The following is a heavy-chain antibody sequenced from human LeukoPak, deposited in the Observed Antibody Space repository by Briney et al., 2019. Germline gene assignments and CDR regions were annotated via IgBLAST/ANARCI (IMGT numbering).Heavy chain of an antibody. CDR3: ARDPNGDGAFDY. V-gene: IGHV3-13*01. CDR2: IGTAGDT. J-gene: IGHJ4*02. Sequence: GGSLRLSCAASGFTFSSYDMHWVRQATGKGLEWVSAIGTAGDTYYPGSVKGRFTISRENAKNSLYLQMNGLRAGDTAVYYCARDPNGDGAFDYWGQGTLVTVSS. CDR1: GFTFSSYD.